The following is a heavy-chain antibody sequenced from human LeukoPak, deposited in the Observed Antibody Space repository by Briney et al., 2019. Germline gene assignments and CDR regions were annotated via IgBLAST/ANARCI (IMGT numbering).Heavy chain of an antibody. D-gene: IGHD3-3*01. V-gene: IGHV3-23*01. CDR1: GFTFSSYG. J-gene: IGHJ2*01. Sequence: GGSLRLSCAASGFTFSSYGMNWVRQAPGKGLEWVSVIGDGDGTTYYADSVKGRFTISRDNPKNTLYLQMNSLRAGDTAVYFCAKSLQFFNGYFDLWGRGTLVTVSS. CDR3: AKSLQFFNGYFDL. CDR2: IGDGDGTT.